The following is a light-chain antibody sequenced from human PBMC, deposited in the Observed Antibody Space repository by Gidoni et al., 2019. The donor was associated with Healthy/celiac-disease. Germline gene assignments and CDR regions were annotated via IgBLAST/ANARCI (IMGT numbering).Light chain of an antibody. J-gene: IGKJ1*01. Sequence: EIVLTQSPATLSLSPGERATLSCRASQRVSSYLAWYQQKPGQAPRLLIYDASNRATGIPARFSGSGSGTDFTLTISSLEPEDFAVYYCQQRSNWPPRTFXQXTKVEIK. CDR2: DAS. CDR1: QRVSSY. CDR3: QQRSNWPPRT. V-gene: IGKV3-11*01.